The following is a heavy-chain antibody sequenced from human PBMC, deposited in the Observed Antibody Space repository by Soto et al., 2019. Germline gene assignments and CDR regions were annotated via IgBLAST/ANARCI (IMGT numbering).Heavy chain of an antibody. D-gene: IGHD2-2*02. J-gene: IGHJ4*02. CDR3: AIIDVHTGSLDY. CDR2: ISGSGGRA. Sequence: PGGSLRLSCAASGFTFSKYAMNWVRQAPGKGLEWVSGISGSGGRAYYADSVKGRFTISRDNSKNTLNLQVNSLRADDTAVYYCAIIDVHTGSLDYWGQGTQVTVSS. V-gene: IGHV3-23*01. CDR1: GFTFSKYA.